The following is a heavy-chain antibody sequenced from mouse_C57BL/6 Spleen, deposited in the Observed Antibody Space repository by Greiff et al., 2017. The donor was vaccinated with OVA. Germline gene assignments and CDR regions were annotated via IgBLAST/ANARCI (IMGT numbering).Heavy chain of an antibody. D-gene: IGHD3-2*02. CDR3: ASLDSSGYVDY. CDR1: GYAFSSSW. CDR2: IYPGDGDT. J-gene: IGHJ2*01. Sequence: QVQLQQSGPELVKPGASVKISCKASGYAFSSSWMNWVKQRPGKGLEWIGRIYPGDGDTNYNGKFKGKATLTADKSSSTAYMQLSSLTSEDSAVYFCASLDSSGYVDYWGQGTTLTVSS. V-gene: IGHV1-82*01.